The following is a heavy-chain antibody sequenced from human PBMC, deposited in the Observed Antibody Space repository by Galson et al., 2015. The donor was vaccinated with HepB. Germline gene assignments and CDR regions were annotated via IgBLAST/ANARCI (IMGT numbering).Heavy chain of an antibody. V-gene: IGHV3-11*01. CDR3: AKEYDFWSGYHNAFDP. J-gene: IGHJ5*02. CDR1: GFTFSDYY. CDR2: ISSSGSTI. Sequence: SLRLSCAASGFTFSDYYMSWIRQAPGKGLEWVSYISSSGSTIYYADSVKGRFTISRDNAKNSLYLQMNSLRAEDTAVYYCAKEYDFWSGYHNAFDPWGQGTLVTVSS. D-gene: IGHD3-3*01.